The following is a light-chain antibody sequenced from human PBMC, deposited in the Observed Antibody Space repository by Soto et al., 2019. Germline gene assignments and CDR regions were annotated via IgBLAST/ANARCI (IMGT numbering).Light chain of an antibody. CDR2: EVS. J-gene: IGLJ2*01. CDR1: SSDVGGYDL. CDR3: CSYAGYYTVV. Sequence: QSALTQPASVAGSPGQSITISCAGTSSDVGGYDLVSWYQHHPGRPPKLLIYEVSSRPLGVSYRFSGSKSGSTASLTISGLQAEDEADYYCCSYAGYYTVVFGGGTKLTVL. V-gene: IGLV2-14*01.